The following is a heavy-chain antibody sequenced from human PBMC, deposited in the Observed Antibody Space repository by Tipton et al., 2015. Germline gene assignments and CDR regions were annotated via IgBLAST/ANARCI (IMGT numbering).Heavy chain of an antibody. CDR2: IHHGGST. Sequence: GLVKPSETLSLTCTVSGDSISSSNWWSWVRQPPGKGLEWIGEIHHGGSTNYNPSLKSRVTMSVDTSKNQFSLILSSVTAADTAMYYCARLLVSYYDFWTGDYGEGWFDPWGQGTLVTVSS. CDR3: ARLLVSYYDFWTGDYGEGWFDP. V-gene: IGHV4-4*02. J-gene: IGHJ5*02. CDR1: GDSISSSNW. D-gene: IGHD3-3*01.